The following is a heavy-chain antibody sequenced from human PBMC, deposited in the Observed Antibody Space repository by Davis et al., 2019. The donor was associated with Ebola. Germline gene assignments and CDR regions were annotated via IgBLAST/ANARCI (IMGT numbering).Heavy chain of an antibody. Sequence: ASVRVSCKASGYTFTTYGINWVRQAPGQGLEWMGWINPYNGNTKYPQKLQGRVTMTTDTSTSTAYMELTNLRSDDTAVYYCARGGIVVVVAAKTDYYYYGMDVWGQGTTVTVSS. D-gene: IGHD2-15*01. CDR2: INPYNGNT. CDR1: GYTFTTYG. CDR3: ARGGIVVVVAAKTDYYYYGMDV. V-gene: IGHV1-18*01. J-gene: IGHJ6*02.